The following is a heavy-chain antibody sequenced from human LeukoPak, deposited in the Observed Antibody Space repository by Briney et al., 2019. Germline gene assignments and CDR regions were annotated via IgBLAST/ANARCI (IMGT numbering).Heavy chain of an antibody. CDR3: TTDPPCSGDSCYSGVGY. Sequence: PGGSLRLSCAASEFTFSDAWMNWVRQAPGKGLEWVGRIKSRTHSGTTDYAAPVKGRFTISRDDSKNTLYLQMNSLKTEDTAVYYCTTDPPCSGDSCYSGVGYWGQGTLVTVSS. CDR1: EFTFSDAW. D-gene: IGHD2-15*01. J-gene: IGHJ4*02. V-gene: IGHV3-15*01. CDR2: IKSRTHSGTT.